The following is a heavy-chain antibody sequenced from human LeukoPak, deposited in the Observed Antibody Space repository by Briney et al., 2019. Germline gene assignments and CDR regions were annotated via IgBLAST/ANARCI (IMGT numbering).Heavy chain of an antibody. Sequence: ASVKVSCRASGYTFTSYAMHWVRRAPGQRLEWMGWINAGNGDTKYSQKFQGRVTIARDTSASTAYMELSSLRSEDTAVYYCARDRGGTGDFDYWGQGTLVTVSS. D-gene: IGHD1-1*01. CDR3: ARDRGGTGDFDY. CDR1: GYTFTSYA. CDR2: INAGNGDT. J-gene: IGHJ4*02. V-gene: IGHV1-3*01.